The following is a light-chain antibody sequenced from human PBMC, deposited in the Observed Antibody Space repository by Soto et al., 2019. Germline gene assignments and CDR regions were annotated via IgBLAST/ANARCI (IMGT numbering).Light chain of an antibody. CDR3: LQNYNYMWT. CDR2: AAS. Sequence: AIQMTQSPSSLSASVGDRVTITCRASQGIRNDLGWYQQKPGKAPKLLIYAASSLQSGVPSRFSGGGSGTDFTLTISSLQPEDFATYYCLQNYNYMWTFGQGTKVEIK. J-gene: IGKJ1*01. V-gene: IGKV1-6*01. CDR1: QGIRND.